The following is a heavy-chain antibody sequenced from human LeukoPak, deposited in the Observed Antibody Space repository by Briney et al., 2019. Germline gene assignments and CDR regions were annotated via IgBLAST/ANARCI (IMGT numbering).Heavy chain of an antibody. CDR3: ARVKEMDTTFYYFYYYMDV. CDR2: IDHSGST. CDR1: GGSFSGYY. D-gene: IGHD5-24*01. Sequence: PSETLSLTCAVYGGSFSGYYWSWIRQPPGKGLEWIGEIDHSGSTKYNPSLKSRVTISLDTSKNQFSLRLSSVTAADTAVYYCARVKEMDTTFYYFYYYMDVWGKGTTVTVSS. J-gene: IGHJ6*03. V-gene: IGHV4-34*01.